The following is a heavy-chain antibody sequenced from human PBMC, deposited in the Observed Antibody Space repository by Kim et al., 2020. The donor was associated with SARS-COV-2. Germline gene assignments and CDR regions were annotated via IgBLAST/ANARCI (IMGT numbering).Heavy chain of an antibody. D-gene: IGHD6-13*01. V-gene: IGHV1-8*01. Sequence: KFQGRVTMTRNTSISTAYMELSSMRSEDTAVYYCARVPPIAGRVRKYYFDYWGQGTLVTVSS. CDR3: ARVPPIAGRVRKYYFDY. J-gene: IGHJ4*02.